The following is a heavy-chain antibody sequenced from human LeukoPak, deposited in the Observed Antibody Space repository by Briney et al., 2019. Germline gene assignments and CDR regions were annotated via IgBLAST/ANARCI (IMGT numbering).Heavy chain of an antibody. J-gene: IGHJ4*02. CDR1: GFSYSNYG. Sequence: GGSLRLSCVASGFSYSNYGLHWVRQAPGKGLQWMAFIQYDGTNKYYADFVKGRFTISRDNSKNTVYLQMNSLRLEDTAVYFCAKDRPGETETYDYWGQGTLVTVSS. CDR3: AKDRPGETETYDY. CDR2: IQYDGTNK. V-gene: IGHV3-30*02. D-gene: IGHD1-1*01.